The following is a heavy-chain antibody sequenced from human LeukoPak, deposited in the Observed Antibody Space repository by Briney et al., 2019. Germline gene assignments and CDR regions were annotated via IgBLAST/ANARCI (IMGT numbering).Heavy chain of an antibody. Sequence: ASVKVSCKASGYTFTCYYMHWVRQAPGQGLEWVGWINPNSGGTNYAQKFQGRVTMTRDTSISTAYMELSRLRSDDTAVYYCARGWENYYDSSGYRTGGAFDIWGQGTMVTVSS. D-gene: IGHD3-22*01. CDR2: INPNSGGT. J-gene: IGHJ3*02. V-gene: IGHV1-2*02. CDR1: GYTFTCYY. CDR3: ARGWENYYDSSGYRTGGAFDI.